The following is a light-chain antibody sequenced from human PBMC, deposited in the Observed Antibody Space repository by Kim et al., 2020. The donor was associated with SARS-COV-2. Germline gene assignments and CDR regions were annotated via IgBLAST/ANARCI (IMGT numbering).Light chain of an antibody. CDR3: QQYDSSVWM. Sequence: EIVLTQSPGSLSLSPGERATLSCRASQSVSASYLAWYQQRPGQAPRLLIYGASNRATGTPDRFSGSGSGTDFTLTISRLEHEDFAVYYWQQYDSSVWMFGQGTKVEIK. CDR2: GAS. J-gene: IGKJ1*01. V-gene: IGKV3-20*01. CDR1: QSVSASY.